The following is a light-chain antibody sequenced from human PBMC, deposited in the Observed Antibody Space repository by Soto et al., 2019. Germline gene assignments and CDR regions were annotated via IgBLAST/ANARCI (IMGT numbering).Light chain of an antibody. CDR1: QSISSY. CDR2: AAS. V-gene: IGKV1-39*01. CDR3: QQPPHT. Sequence: DIPMTQSPSSLSASVGDRVTITCRASQSISSYLNWYQQKPGKAPKLLIYAASSLQSGVPSRFSGSGSGTDFTLTISSLQPEDFSTYYCQQPPHTFGPGTKVEIK. J-gene: IGKJ2*01.